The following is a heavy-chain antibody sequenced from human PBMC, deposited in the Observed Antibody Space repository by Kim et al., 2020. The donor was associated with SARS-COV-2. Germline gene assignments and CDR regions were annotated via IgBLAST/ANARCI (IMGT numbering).Heavy chain of an antibody. J-gene: IGHJ4*02. V-gene: IGHV3-23*01. CDR3: AKDLARGYSGYDSPYYFDY. CDR1: GFTFSSYA. D-gene: IGHD5-12*01. CDR2: ISGSGGST. Sequence: GGSLRLSCAASGFTFSSYAMSWVRQAPGKGLEWVSAISGSGGSTYYADSVKGRFTISRDNSKNTLYLQMNSLRAEDTAVYYCAKDLARGYSGYDSPYYFDYWGQGTLVTVSS.